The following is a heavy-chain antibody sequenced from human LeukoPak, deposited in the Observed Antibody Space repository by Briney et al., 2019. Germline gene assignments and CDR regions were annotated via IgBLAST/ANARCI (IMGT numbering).Heavy chain of an antibody. CDR1: GYTFSSYD. Sequence: KVSCXASGYTFSSYDINWVRQATGQGLEWVGWMNPNSGNTGYAQRFQGRVTLTRDTSISTAFMELSGLTSEDTAVYYCARDSEGGSGWFDPWGQGTLVTVSS. CDR3: ARDSEGGSGWFDP. D-gene: IGHD2-15*01. J-gene: IGHJ5*02. CDR2: MNPNSGNT. V-gene: IGHV1-8*01.